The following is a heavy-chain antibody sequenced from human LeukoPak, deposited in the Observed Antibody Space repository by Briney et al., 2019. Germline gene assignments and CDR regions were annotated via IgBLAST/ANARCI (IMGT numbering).Heavy chain of an antibody. V-gene: IGHV4-30-2*01. Sequence: SQTLSLTCAVSGGSISSGGYSWSWIRQPPGKGLEWIGYIYHSGSTYYNPSLKSRVTISVDRSKNQFSLKLSSVTAADTAVYYCARLSSSSWYVTWFDPWGQGTLVTVSS. D-gene: IGHD6-13*01. J-gene: IGHJ5*02. CDR2: IYHSGST. CDR1: GGSISSGGYS. CDR3: ARLSSSSWYVTWFDP.